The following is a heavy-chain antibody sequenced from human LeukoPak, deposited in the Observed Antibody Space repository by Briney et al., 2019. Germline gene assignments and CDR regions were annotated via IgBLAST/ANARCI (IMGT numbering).Heavy chain of an antibody. D-gene: IGHD4-17*01. CDR2: INSDGGST. CDR3: ARGYGDYVNAFDI. Sequence: PGGSPRLSCAASGFTFSSYSMNWVRQAPGKGLVWVSRINSDGGSTSYADSVKGRFTISRDNAKNTLYLQMNSLRAEDTAVYYCARGYGDYVNAFDIWGQGTMVTVSS. V-gene: IGHV3-74*01. CDR1: GFTFSSYS. J-gene: IGHJ3*02.